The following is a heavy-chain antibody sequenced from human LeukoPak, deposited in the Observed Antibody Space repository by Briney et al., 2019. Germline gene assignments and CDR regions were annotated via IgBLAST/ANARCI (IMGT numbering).Heavy chain of an antibody. CDR1: GFTFSSYA. Sequence: PGGSLRLSCAASGFTFSSYAMSWVRQAPGKGLEWVSAISGSGGSTYYADSVKGRFTISRDNAKNTLYLQMNSLRAEDTAVYYCAREYSSSSGLDYWGQGTLVTVSS. D-gene: IGHD6-6*01. CDR3: AREYSSSSGLDY. V-gene: IGHV3-23*01. CDR2: ISGSGGST. J-gene: IGHJ4*02.